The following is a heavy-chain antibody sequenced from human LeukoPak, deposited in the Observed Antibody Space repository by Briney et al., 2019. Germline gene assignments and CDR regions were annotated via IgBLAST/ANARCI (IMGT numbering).Heavy chain of an antibody. J-gene: IGHJ4*02. CDR2: ISYDGSRK. D-gene: IGHD3-16*01. CDR3: ARDHSYAYAYSFDF. CDR1: GFTFSNFA. Sequence: PGGSLRLSCAASGFTFSNFAMHWVRLAPGKGLHWVSFISYDGSRKYYADSVKGRFTISRDSSNNTVYLDMNSLGPEDTAVYFCARDHSYAYAYSFDFWGRGKLVTVSS. V-gene: IGHV3-30*02.